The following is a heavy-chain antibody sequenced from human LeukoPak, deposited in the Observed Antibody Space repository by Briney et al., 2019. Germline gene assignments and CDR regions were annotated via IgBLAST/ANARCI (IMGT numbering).Heavy chain of an antibody. CDR3: ARDREIVVAPGPFLDY. CDR1: GFTFSSYA. D-gene: IGHD3-22*01. J-gene: IGHJ4*02. V-gene: IGHV3-30-3*01. Sequence: PGGSLRLSCAASGFTFSSYAMHWVRQAPGKGLEWVAVISYDGSNKYYADSVKGRFTISRDNSKNTLYLQMNSLRAEDTAVYYCARDREIVVAPGPFLDYWGQGTLVTVSS. CDR2: ISYDGSNK.